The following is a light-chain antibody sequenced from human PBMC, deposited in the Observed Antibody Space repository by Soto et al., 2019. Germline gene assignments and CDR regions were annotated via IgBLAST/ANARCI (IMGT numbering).Light chain of an antibody. V-gene: IGLV1-44*01. CDR1: SSNIGINT. CDR2: GNN. J-gene: IGLJ1*01. CDR3: ATWDDSLDVHV. Sequence: QSVLTQPPSASGTPGQTITISCSGGSSNIGINTVNWDEHLPGTAPRLLIYGNNQRPSGVPDRFSGSKSGTSASLAISGLQSEDEGHYYCATWDDSLDVHVFGTGTKVTVL.